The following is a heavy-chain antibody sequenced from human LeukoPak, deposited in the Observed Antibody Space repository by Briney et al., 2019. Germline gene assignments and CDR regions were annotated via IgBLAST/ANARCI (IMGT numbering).Heavy chain of an antibody. J-gene: IGHJ4*02. V-gene: IGHV4-59*08. Sequence: PSETLSLTCTVSGGSISSHYWSWIRQPPGKGLEWIGYIYYSGSTNYNPSLKSRVTISVDTSKNQFSLKLSSVTAADTAVYYCARPRYGGDSADYWGQGTLVTVSS. D-gene: IGHD4-23*01. CDR1: GGSISSHY. CDR3: ARPRYGGDSADY. CDR2: IYYSGST.